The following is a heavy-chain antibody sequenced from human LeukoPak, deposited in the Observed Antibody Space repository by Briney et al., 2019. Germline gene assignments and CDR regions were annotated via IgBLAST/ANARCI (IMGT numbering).Heavy chain of an antibody. CDR1: GSTFSSYA. D-gene: IGHD3-9*01. J-gene: IGHJ4*02. CDR3: AKYLTGYSYFDY. CDR2: ISGSGGST. Sequence: GGSLRLSCAASGSTFSSYAMSWVRQAPGKGLEWVSAISGSGGSTYYADSVKGRFTISRDNSKNTLYLQMNSLRAEDTAVYYCAKYLTGYSYFDYWGQGTLVTVSS. V-gene: IGHV3-23*01.